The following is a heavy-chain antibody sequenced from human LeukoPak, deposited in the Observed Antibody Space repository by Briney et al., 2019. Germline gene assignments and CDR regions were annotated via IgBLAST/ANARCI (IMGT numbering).Heavy chain of an antibody. CDR2: IKSKTDGGTT. J-gene: IGHJ6*02. CDR3: TTEYCSGGSCYSVSYYYGMDV. V-gene: IGHV3-15*01. CDR1: GFTFSNAW. D-gene: IGHD2-15*01. Sequence: GSLRLSCSASGFTFSNAWMSWVRQAPGKGLEWVGRIKSKTDGGTTDYAAPVKGRFTISRDDSKNTLYLQMNSLKTEDTAVYYCTTEYCSGGSCYSVSYYYGMDVWGQGTTVTVSS.